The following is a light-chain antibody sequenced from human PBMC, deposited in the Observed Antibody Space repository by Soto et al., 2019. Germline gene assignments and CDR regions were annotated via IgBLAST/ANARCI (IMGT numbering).Light chain of an antibody. CDR2: AAS. CDR3: QQTFSTPHT. Sequence: DLQMTQSPSALSAAVGDSVSFTCRTSQTISTYLNWYQKKPGTAPALLIYAASTVLSGVPSSFSGSGSGTNFSLTITSLHHEDFASYYCQQTFSTPHTFGQGTNVDIK. V-gene: IGKV1-39*01. CDR1: QTISTY. J-gene: IGKJ2*01.